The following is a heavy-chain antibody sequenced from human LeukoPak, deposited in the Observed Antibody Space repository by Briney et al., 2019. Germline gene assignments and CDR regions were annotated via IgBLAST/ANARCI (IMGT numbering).Heavy chain of an antibody. V-gene: IGHV3-23*01. CDR2: ISGAGDSI. J-gene: IGHJ4*02. Sequence: GGSLRLSCAASGFTFTSYALDWVRQAPGKGLEWISVISGAGDSIYYADSVKGRFTISRDNSKNTLYLEMNSLRAEDTAVYFCARDGVGASHDYWGQGTLVTVSS. CDR3: ARDGVGASHDY. D-gene: IGHD1-26*01. CDR1: GFTFTSYA.